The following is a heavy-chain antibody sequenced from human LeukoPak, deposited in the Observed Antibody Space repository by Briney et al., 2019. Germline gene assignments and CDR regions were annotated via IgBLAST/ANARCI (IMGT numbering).Heavy chain of an antibody. V-gene: IGHV4-59*01. CDR1: GGSISSYY. J-gene: IGHJ6*02. CDR2: IYYSGST. CDR3: ARAHSGSIYYGMDV. D-gene: IGHD2-21*01. Sequence: SEALSLTCTVSGGSISSYYWSWIRQPPGKGLEWIGYIYYSGSTNCNPSLKSRVTISVDTSKNQFSLKLSSVTAADTAVYYCARAHSGSIYYGMDVWGQGTTVTVSS.